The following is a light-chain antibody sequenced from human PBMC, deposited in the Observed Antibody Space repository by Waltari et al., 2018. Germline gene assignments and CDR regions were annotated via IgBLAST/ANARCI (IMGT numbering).Light chain of an antibody. V-gene: IGLV4-69*01. CDR2: LKSDGRQ. J-gene: IGLJ2*01. CDR3: QTWGSDIV. Sequence: QLVLTQSPSASASLGASVKLTCSLSSGHENYAIALYQVQSEKGPRFLMRLKSDGRQTKGDGIPARFSGSSSGTARYLTISSIQSEDDGDYFCQTWGSDIVFGGGTKLTVL. CDR1: SGHENYA.